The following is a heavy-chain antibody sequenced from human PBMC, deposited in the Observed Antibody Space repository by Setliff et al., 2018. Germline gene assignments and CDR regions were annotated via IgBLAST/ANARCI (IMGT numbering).Heavy chain of an antibody. CDR2: IFYSGYT. Sequence: SETLSLTCTVSGGSVSTYYWSWIRQPSGKGLEWIGFIFYSGYTHYNPSLKSRVTMSVDVSRDQFSLELSSVTAADTAVYFCARGSGRGYSYGLFDYWGQGSLVTVSS. J-gene: IGHJ4*02. CDR3: ARGSGRGYSYGLFDY. CDR1: GGSVSTYY. V-gene: IGHV4-59*02. D-gene: IGHD5-18*01.